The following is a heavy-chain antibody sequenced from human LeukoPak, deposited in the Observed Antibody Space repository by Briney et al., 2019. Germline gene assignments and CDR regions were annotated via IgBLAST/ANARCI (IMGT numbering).Heavy chain of an antibody. CDR1: GGSISSSSYY. CDR3: ATLRGFTMVRGAFFDI. J-gene: IGHJ3*02. V-gene: IGHV4-61*02. CDR2: IYTSGST. D-gene: IGHD3-10*01. Sequence: PSETLSLTCTVSGGSISSSSYYWSWIRQPAGKGLEWIGRIYTSGSTNYNPSLKSRVTMSVDTSKNQFSLKLSSVTAADTAVYYCATLRGFTMVRGAFFDIWGQGTMVTVSS.